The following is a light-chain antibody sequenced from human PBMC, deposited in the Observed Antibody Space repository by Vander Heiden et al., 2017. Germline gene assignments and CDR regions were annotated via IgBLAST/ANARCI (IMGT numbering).Light chain of an antibody. V-gene: IGLV1-44*01. CDR2: TNN. J-gene: IGLJ3*02. CDR1: RSNIGSNT. Sequence: QSVLSPPPSASGTPGQRVTISCSGSRSNIGSNTVNWYQQLPGTAPKLLIYTNNQRPSGVPDRFSGSKSGTSASLAISGLQSEDESDYYCAAWDDSVNGPVFGGGTKLTVL. CDR3: AAWDDSVNGPV.